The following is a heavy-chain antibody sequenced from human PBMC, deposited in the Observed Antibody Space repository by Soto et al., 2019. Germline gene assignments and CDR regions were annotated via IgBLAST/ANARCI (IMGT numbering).Heavy chain of an antibody. Sequence: QVQLVQSGAEVKKPGSSVKVSCKASGGTFSSYAISWVRQAPGQGLEWMGGIIPIFGTANYAQKFQGRVTMTADESTSTAYMELSSLRSEDTAVYYCARVGDGDNFVTRPGMDVWGQGTTVTVSS. CDR1: GGTFSSYA. D-gene: IGHD4-17*01. J-gene: IGHJ6*02. CDR2: IIPIFGTA. V-gene: IGHV1-69*01. CDR3: ARVGDGDNFVTRPGMDV.